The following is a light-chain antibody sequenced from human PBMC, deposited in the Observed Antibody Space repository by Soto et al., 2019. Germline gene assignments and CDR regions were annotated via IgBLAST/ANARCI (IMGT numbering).Light chain of an antibody. CDR1: QSVNFDY. J-gene: IGKJ1*01. CDR3: QQYGSVPRT. V-gene: IGKV3-20*01. Sequence: IVLTQSPATLSVSPGEGASLSCRASQSVNFDYFAWYQQKPGQAPRLLIFGASSRATGIPDRFSGSGSGTDFTLTISRLEPEDFAVYYCQQYGSVPRTFGKGTKVDIK. CDR2: GAS.